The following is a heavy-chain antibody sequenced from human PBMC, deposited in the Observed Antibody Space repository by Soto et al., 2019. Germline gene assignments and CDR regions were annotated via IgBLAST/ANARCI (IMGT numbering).Heavy chain of an antibody. Sequence: GASVKVSCKASGGTFSVYAISWVRQAPGQGLEWMGGIIPIFGTANYAQKFQGRVTITADESTSTAYMELSSLRSEDTAVYYCARDYFTNGVCYDHPYYYYYYGMDVWGQGTTVTVSS. CDR1: GGTFSVYA. CDR2: IIPIFGTA. V-gene: IGHV1-69*13. CDR3: ARDYFTNGVCYDHPYYYYYYGMDV. J-gene: IGHJ6*02. D-gene: IGHD2-8*01.